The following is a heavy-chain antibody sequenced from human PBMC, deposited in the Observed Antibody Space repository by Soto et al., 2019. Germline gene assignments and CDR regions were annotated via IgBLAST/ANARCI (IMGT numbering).Heavy chain of an antibody. V-gene: IGHV4-59*01. Sequence: SETLSLTCTVSGGSISSYYWSWIRQPPGKGLEWIGYIYYSGSTNYNPSPKSRVTISVDTSKNQFSLKLSSVTAADTAVYYCARDPGYCSGGSCLYYFDYWGQGTLVTVSS. CDR3: ARDPGYCSGGSCLYYFDY. J-gene: IGHJ4*02. CDR2: IYYSGST. D-gene: IGHD2-15*01. CDR1: GGSISSYY.